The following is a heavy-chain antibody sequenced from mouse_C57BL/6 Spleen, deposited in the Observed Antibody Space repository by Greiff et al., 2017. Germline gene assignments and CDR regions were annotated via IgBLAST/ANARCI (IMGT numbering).Heavy chain of an antibody. CDR3: ARMITTASYCDS. CDR1: GYTFTGYW. D-gene: IGHD1-2*01. CDR2: ILPGSGST. J-gene: IGHJ2*01. Sequence: QVQLQQSGAELMKPGASVKLSCKATGYTFTGYWIEWVKQRPGHGLEWIGEILPGSGSTNYNEQFKGKATFTADTSSNTAYMQHCSLTTEDSAIYYFARMITTASYCDSGGQGTTLTVSS. V-gene: IGHV1-9*01.